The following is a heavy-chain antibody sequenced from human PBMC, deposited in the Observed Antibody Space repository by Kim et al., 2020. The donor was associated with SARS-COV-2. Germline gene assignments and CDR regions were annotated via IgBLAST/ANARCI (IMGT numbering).Heavy chain of an antibody. Sequence: SETLSLTCAVYGGSFSGYYWSWIRQPPGKGLEWIGEINHSGSTNYNPSLKSRVTISVDTSKNQFSLKLSSATAADTAVYYCARDATAGTPRRYFQHWGQGTLVIVSS. V-gene: IGHV4-34*01. J-gene: IGHJ1*01. CDR1: GGSFSGYY. CDR2: INHSGST. CDR3: ARDATAGTPRRYFQH. D-gene: IGHD6-19*01.